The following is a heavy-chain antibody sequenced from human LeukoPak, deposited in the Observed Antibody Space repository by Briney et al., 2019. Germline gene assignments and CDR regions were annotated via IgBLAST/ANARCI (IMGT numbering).Heavy chain of an antibody. Sequence: SETLSLTCTVSGVSISTSTYYCAWIRQPPGKGLEWIGSMFYRGSTYYNPSLKSRVTISVDTSKNQFSLKLSSVTASDTAIFYCARQGGWGGAASLIEYWGQGTLVTVSS. CDR3: ARQGGWGGAASLIEY. V-gene: IGHV4-39*01. CDR1: GVSISTSTYY. CDR2: MFYRGST. J-gene: IGHJ4*02. D-gene: IGHD1-26*01.